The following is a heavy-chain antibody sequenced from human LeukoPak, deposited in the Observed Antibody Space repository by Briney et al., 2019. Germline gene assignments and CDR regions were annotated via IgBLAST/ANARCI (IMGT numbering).Heavy chain of an antibody. Sequence: PGGSVRLSCAASGFTFINYWMHWVRQAPGKGLVWVSRVNSDGSATSYADSVKGRFTISRDNAKNTLYLQMHSLRAEDTAVYYCAREDYGDYFDYWGQGTLVTVSS. D-gene: IGHD4-17*01. V-gene: IGHV3-74*01. CDR3: AREDYGDYFDY. J-gene: IGHJ4*02. CDR2: VNSDGSAT. CDR1: GFTFINYW.